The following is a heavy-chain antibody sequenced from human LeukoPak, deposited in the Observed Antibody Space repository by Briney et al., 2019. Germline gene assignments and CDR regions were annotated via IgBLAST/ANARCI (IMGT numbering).Heavy chain of an antibody. CDR1: GFTFSSYA. CDR3: ARSVLQSFEIDY. CDR2: ISYDGSNK. J-gene: IGHJ4*02. Sequence: GGSLRLSCAASGFTFSSYAMHWVRQAPGKGLEWVAVISYDGSNKYYADSVKGRFTISRDNSKNTLYLQMNSLRFDDTAVYYCARSVLQSFEIDYWGQGTPVTVSS. V-gene: IGHV3-30-3*01. D-gene: IGHD3-10*01.